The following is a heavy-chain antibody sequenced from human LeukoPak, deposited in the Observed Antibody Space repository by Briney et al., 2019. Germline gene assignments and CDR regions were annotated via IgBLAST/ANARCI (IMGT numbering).Heavy chain of an antibody. Sequence: ASVKVSCKASGYTFTGYYMHWVRQAPGQGLEWMGRINPNSGGTNYAQKFQGRVTMTRDTSISTAYMELSRLRSDDTAVYYCAGDSITMVRGVSPFGYWGQGTLVTVSS. CDR2: INPNSGGT. J-gene: IGHJ4*02. CDR3: AGDSITMVRGVSPFGY. D-gene: IGHD3-10*01. CDR1: GYTFTGYY. V-gene: IGHV1-2*06.